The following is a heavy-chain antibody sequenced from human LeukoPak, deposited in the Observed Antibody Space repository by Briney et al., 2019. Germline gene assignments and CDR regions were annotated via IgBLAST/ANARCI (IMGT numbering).Heavy chain of an antibody. CDR3: ATTQQWLASYY. J-gene: IGHJ4*02. D-gene: IGHD6-19*01. CDR2: FYNSGST. Sequence: SETLSLTCTFSGGSISSYYWTWFRQPPGKGLEWIGSFYNSGSTSYNPSLGSRGTISFDTSNNLFPLKLTSVTAADSAIYYCATTQQWLASYYWGQGTLVTVSS. V-gene: IGHV4-59*08. CDR1: GGSISSYY.